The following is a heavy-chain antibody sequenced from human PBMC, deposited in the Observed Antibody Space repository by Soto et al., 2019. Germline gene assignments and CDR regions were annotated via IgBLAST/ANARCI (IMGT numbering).Heavy chain of an antibody. CDR1: GGSISSSNW. CDR3: ARVLVCSGGSCYPGFDY. J-gene: IGHJ4*02. V-gene: IGHV4-4*02. D-gene: IGHD2-15*01. Sequence: TSETLSLTCAVSGGSISSSNWWSWVRQPPGKGLEWIGEIYHSGSTNYNPSLKSRVTISVDKSKNQFSLKLSSVTAADTAVYYCARVLVCSGGSCYPGFDYWGQGTLVTVSS. CDR2: IYHSGST.